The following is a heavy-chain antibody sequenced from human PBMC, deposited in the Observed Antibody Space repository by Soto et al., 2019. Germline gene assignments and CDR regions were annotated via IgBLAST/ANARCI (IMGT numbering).Heavy chain of an antibody. CDR3: ARASGSSYWFDP. D-gene: IGHD1-26*01. V-gene: IGHV1-18*01. Sequence: ASVKVSFTASGGTFSSYAISWVRQAPGQGLEWMGWISAYNGTTNYAQKLQGRVTMTTDTSTSTAYMELRSLRSDDTAVYYCARASGSSYWFDPWGQGTLVTVPQ. CDR2: ISAYNGTT. J-gene: IGHJ5*02. CDR1: GGTFSSYA.